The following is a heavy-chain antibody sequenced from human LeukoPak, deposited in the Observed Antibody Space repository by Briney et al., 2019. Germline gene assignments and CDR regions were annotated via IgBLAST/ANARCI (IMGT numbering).Heavy chain of an antibody. Sequence: GGSLRLSCAASGFTVSSNYMSWVRQAPGKGLEWVSVIYSGGSTYYADSVKGRFTISRDNSKNTLYLQMNSLRAEDTAVYYCAKVAAGYCSSTSCYVYYYYMDVWGKGTTVTVSS. V-gene: IGHV3-66*01. CDR2: IYSGGST. J-gene: IGHJ6*03. CDR3: AKVAAGYCSSTSCYVYYYYMDV. CDR1: GFTVSSNY. D-gene: IGHD2-2*01.